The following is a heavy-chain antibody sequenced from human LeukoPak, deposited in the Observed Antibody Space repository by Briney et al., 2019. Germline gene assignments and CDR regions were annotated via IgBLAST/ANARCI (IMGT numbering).Heavy chain of an antibody. CDR1: GFTISDHY. CDR3: TRHFFSD. CDR2: SRNKADSYTT. Sequence: GGSLRLSCAASGFTISDHYMDWVRQAPGKGLEWVGRSRNKADSYTTYYAASVKGRFTMSRDDSKNSLYLQMNSLKAEDTAMYYCTRHFFSDWGQGTLVTVSS. D-gene: IGHD1-26*01. J-gene: IGHJ4*02. V-gene: IGHV3-72*01.